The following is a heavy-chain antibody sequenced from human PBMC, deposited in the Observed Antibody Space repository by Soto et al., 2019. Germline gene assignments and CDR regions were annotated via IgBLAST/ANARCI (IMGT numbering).Heavy chain of an antibody. CDR3: ARTGPPNYGSGSHLSWTSFYYYYYMDV. CDR2: MNPNSGNT. J-gene: IGHJ6*03. V-gene: IGHV1-8*01. Sequence: ASVKVSCKASGYTFTSYDINWVRQATGQGLEWMGWMNPNSGNTGYAQKFQGRVTMTRNTSISTAYMELSSLRSEDTAVYYCARTGPPNYGSGSHLSWTSFYYYYYMDVWGKGTTVTVS. D-gene: IGHD3-10*01. CDR1: GYTFTSYD.